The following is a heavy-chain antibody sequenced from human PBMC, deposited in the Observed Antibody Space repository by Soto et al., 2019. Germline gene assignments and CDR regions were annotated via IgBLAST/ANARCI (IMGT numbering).Heavy chain of an antibody. J-gene: IGHJ5*02. D-gene: IGHD3-22*01. V-gene: IGHV3-30*18. Sequence: SLRLSCAASGFTFSSYGMHWVRQAPGKGLEWVAVISYDGSNKYYADSVKGRFTISRDNSKNTLYLQMNSLRAEDTAVYYCAKLGGITMIDYGWFDPWGQGTLVTVSS. CDR3: AKLGGITMIDYGWFDP. CDR1: GFTFSSYG. CDR2: ISYDGSNK.